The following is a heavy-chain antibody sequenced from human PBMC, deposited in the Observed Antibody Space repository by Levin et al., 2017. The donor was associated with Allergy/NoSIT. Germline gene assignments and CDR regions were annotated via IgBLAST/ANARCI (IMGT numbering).Heavy chain of an antibody. CDR2: IGTAGDT. V-gene: IGHV3-13*04. Sequence: PGGSLRLSCAASGFTFSSYDMHWVRQATGKGLEWVSTIGTAGDTYYLGSVKGRFTISRENAKNSLYLQMNSLRAGDTAVYYCARGLLWFGEPQTGMDVWGQGTTVTVSS. CDR1: GFTFSSYD. CDR3: ARGLLWFGEPQTGMDV. J-gene: IGHJ6*02. D-gene: IGHD3-10*01.